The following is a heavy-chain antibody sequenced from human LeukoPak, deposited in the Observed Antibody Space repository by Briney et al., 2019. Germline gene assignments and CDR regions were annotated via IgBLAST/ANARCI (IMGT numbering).Heavy chain of an antibody. Sequence: GGSLRLSCAASGFTFSSYWMSWVRQAPGKGLEWVANIKQDGSEKYYVDSVKGRFTISRGNAKNSLYLQMNSLRAEDTAVYYCARDSSSWYEGGPFDYWGQGTLVTVSS. CDR3: ARDSSSWYEGGPFDY. J-gene: IGHJ4*02. V-gene: IGHV3-7*01. CDR1: GFTFSSYW. D-gene: IGHD6-13*01. CDR2: IKQDGSEK.